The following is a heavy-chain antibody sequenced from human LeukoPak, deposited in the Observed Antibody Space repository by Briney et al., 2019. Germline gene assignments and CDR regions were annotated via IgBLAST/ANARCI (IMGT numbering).Heavy chain of an antibody. CDR3: ARQGDCSSTSCYYRTDWFDP. Sequence: GESLKISCKGSGYGFTSYWIGWVRQMPGKGLEWMGIIYPGDSDTRYSPSFQGQVTISADKSISTAYLQWSSLKASDTAMYYCARQGDCSSTSCYYRTDWFDPWGQGTLVTVSS. J-gene: IGHJ5*02. D-gene: IGHD2-2*01. CDR2: IYPGDSDT. V-gene: IGHV5-51*01. CDR1: GYGFTSYW.